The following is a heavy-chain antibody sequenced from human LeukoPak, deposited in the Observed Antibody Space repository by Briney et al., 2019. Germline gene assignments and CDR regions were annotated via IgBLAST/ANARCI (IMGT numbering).Heavy chain of an antibody. CDR1: GGSISSYY. V-gene: IGHV4-59*08. D-gene: IGHD1-26*01. CDR2: IYYSGST. Sequence: SETLSLTCTVSGGSISSYYWSWIRQPPGKGLEWIGYIYYSGSTNYNPSLKSRVTISVDTSKNQFSLKLSSVTAADTAVYYCARSGSYHDAFDIWGQGTMVTVSS. CDR3: ARSGSYHDAFDI. J-gene: IGHJ3*02.